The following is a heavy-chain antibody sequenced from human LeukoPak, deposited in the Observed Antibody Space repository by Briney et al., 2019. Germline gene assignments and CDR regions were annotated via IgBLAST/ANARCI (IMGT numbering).Heavy chain of an antibody. CDR1: VFTFTSYS. Sequence: PGGSLRLSCAASVFTFTSYSMNWVRQAPGKGLEWVSSITSSSSYIYYADSVKGRFTISRDNAKISLYLQMNSLRAEDTAVYYCARAYSPPWITTSYAFDIWGQGTMVTVSS. V-gene: IGHV3-21*01. CDR2: ITSSSSYI. CDR3: ARAYSPPWITTSYAFDI. D-gene: IGHD5-12*01. J-gene: IGHJ3*02.